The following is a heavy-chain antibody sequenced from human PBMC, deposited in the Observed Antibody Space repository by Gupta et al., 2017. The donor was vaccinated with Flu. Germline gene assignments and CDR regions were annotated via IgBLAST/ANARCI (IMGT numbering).Heavy chain of an antibody. CDR3: SRGETGPSPPGRNDC. J-gene: IGHJ4*02. CDR1: GFTFSEPH. D-gene: IGHD1-14*01. Sequence: EVRLVESGGGLVQPGGSLRLPCVVFGFTFSEPHMDWIRQAPGKGLEWVGRIRNKANSDTTEYAASVKDRFTITRDDSKGSLYLQMNSLNNGDTAGDYCSRGETGPSPPGRNDCWGQGTLVTVSS. V-gene: IGHV3-72*01. CDR2: IRNKANSDTT.